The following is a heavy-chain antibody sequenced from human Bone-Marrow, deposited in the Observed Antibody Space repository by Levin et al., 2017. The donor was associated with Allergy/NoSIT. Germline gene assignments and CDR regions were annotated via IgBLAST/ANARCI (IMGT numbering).Heavy chain of an antibody. CDR1: GFTFRSHA. CDR3: ARDQSMTYSFDY. CDR2: ISYDANTI. V-gene: IGHV3-30-3*01. D-gene: IGHD2-21*01. Sequence: HTGGSLRLSCAASGFTFRSHAMHWIRQAPGKGLEWVTFISYDANTIYYADSVKGRFTISRDNSKNMVFLQMNSLRADDTAVYYCARDQSMTYSFDYCGQGALVTVSS. J-gene: IGHJ4*02.